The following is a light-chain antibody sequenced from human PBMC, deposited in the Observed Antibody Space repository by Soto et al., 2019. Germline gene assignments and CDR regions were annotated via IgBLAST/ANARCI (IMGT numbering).Light chain of an antibody. Sequence: EIVMTKSPATLSVSPGERVSLSFRASQSVNRKLAWYQQKPGQAPRLIXYGASTRATGIPARFSGSGSGTELTLTISSLQSEDFAVYVCQQYNNWPTITFGQGTRLEIK. CDR1: QSVNRK. CDR2: GAS. J-gene: IGKJ5*01. CDR3: QQYNNWPTIT. V-gene: IGKV3-15*01.